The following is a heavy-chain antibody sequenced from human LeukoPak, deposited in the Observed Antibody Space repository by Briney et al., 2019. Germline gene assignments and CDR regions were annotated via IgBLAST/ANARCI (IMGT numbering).Heavy chain of an antibody. CDR2: IIPIFGTA. CDR1: GGTFSSYA. Sequence: SVKVSCKASGGTFSSYAISWVRQAPGQGLEWMGGIIPIFGTANYAQKFQGRVTITADESTSTAYMELSSLRSEDTAVYYCATAPSLYSGSYSFDPWGQGTLVTVSS. D-gene: IGHD1-26*01. CDR3: ATAPSLYSGSYSFDP. J-gene: IGHJ5*02. V-gene: IGHV1-69*13.